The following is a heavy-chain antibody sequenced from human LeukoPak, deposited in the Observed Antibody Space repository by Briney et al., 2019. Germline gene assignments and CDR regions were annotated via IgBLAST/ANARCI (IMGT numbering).Heavy chain of an antibody. V-gene: IGHV3-23*01. CDR1: SFTLSSYA. Sequence: QPGGSLRLSCAASSFTLSSYAMSWVRQAPVKGLEWVSAISGSGRTYYADSVKGRFAISRDISKNTLYLQMDSLRAEDTAVYYCAKGVSGHYDILTGNDYWGQGTLVTVSS. CDR2: ISGSGRT. J-gene: IGHJ4*02. CDR3: AKGVSGHYDILTGNDY. D-gene: IGHD3-9*01.